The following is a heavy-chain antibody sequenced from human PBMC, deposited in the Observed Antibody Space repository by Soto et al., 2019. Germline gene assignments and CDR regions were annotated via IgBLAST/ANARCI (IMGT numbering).Heavy chain of an antibody. V-gene: IGHV1-69*13. J-gene: IGHJ6*02. CDR2: IIPVFGTA. CDR3: ARETPSAAAAYYYYGMDV. CDR1: VGTFGSYF. D-gene: IGHD6-13*01. Sequence: GXSVKVSCKVSVGTFGSYFINWVRQAPGQGLEWVGGIIPVFGTASYAEKFQGRVTIAADESTSTAYMELSSLRSDDTTVYYCARETPSAAAAYYYYGMDVWGQGTTVTV.